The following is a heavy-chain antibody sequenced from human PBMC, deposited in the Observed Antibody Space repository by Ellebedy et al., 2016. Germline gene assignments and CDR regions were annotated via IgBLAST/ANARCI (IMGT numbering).Heavy chain of an antibody. CDR3: ARLYYDVWSGYYSRDYGMDV. CDR2: INHSGST. V-gene: IGHV4-34*01. Sequence: SETLSLXXAVYGGSFSGSLCTCIPQPPGKGLEWIGEINHSGSTNYNPSLKSRVTISVDTSKNQFSLQLSSVTAADTAVYYCARLYYDVWSGYYSRDYGMDVWGQGTTVTASS. J-gene: IGHJ6*02. CDR1: GGSFSGSL. D-gene: IGHD3-3*01.